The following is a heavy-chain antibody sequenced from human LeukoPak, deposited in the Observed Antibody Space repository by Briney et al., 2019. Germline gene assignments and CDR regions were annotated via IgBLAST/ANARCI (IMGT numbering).Heavy chain of an antibody. CDR2: IYDGGST. V-gene: IGHV4-4*07. Sequence: PSETLSLTCTVSGGSVNSYYLSWIRQPAGKTLEWIGRIYDGGSTNYNPSLKSRVTMSVDTSKNQISLKLKSVTGADTAVYYCARDSGTSGEVKFDPWGQGALVTVSS. D-gene: IGHD3-10*01. CDR1: GGSVNSYY. CDR3: ARDSGTSGEVKFDP. J-gene: IGHJ5*02.